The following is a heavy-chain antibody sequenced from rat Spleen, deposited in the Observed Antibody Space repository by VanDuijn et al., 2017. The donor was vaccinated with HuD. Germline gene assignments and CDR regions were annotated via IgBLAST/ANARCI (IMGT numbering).Heavy chain of an antibody. D-gene: IGHD1-2*01. J-gene: IGHJ2*01. CDR1: GFSLSSYH. Sequence: QVQLKESGPGLVQPSQTLSLTCTVSGFSLSSYHVSWVRQPPGKGLEWMGVIWTSGSTAYNSPLKSRLTITRDTSKSQVFLKMNSLQTEDTATYYCARVGYSSYIRYFDYWGQGVMVTVSS. CDR2: IWTSGST. V-gene: IGHV2-43*01. CDR3: ARVGYSSYIRYFDY.